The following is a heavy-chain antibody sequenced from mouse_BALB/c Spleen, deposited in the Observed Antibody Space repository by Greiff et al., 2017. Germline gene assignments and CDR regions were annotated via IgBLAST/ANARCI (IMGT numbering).Heavy chain of an antibody. V-gene: IGHV7-3*02. CDR3: ARDGPYGNSDY. CDR2: IRNKANGYTT. Sequence: EVKLMESGGGLVQPGGSLRLSCATSGFTFTDYYMSWVRQPPGKALEWLGFIRNKANGYTTEYSASVKGRFTISRDNSQSILYLQMNTLRAEDSATYYCARDGPYGNSDYWGQGTTLTVSS. D-gene: IGHD2-1*01. J-gene: IGHJ2*01. CDR1: GFTFTDYY.